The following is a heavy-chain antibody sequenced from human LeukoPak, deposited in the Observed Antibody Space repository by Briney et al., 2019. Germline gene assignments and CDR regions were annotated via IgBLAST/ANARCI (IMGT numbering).Heavy chain of an antibody. CDR3: VRGGQGDGYSADEAFDI. Sequence: SQTLSLTCAISGDSVSSSSTACNWIRQSPSRGLEWLGRTYYRSKWYSDYAVSVKSRITINPDTSKNQFSLQLNSVTPEDTAVYYCVRGGQGDGYSADEAFDIWGQGTMVTVSS. CDR1: GDSVSSSSTA. J-gene: IGHJ3*02. CDR2: TYYRSKWYS. V-gene: IGHV6-1*01. D-gene: IGHD5-24*01.